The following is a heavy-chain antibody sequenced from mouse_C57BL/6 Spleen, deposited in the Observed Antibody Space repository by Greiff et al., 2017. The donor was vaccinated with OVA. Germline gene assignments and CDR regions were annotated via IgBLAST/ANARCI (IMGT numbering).Heavy chain of an antibody. V-gene: IGHV3-6*01. CDR1: GYSITSGYY. Sequence: EVQLVESGPGLVKPSQSLSLTCSVTGYSITSGYYWNWIRQFPGNKLEWMGYISYDGSNNYNPSLKNRISITRDTSKNQFFLKLNSVTTEDTATYYCARIYDGYSLFAYWGQGTLVTVSA. CDR3: ARIYDGYSLFAY. J-gene: IGHJ3*01. CDR2: ISYDGSN. D-gene: IGHD2-3*01.